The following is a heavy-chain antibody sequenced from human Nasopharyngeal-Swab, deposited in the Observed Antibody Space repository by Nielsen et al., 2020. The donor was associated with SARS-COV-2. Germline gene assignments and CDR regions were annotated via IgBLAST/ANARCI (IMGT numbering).Heavy chain of an antibody. D-gene: IGHD6-19*01. CDR1: GFTFSSYA. Sequence: GESMKISCAASGFTFSSYAMHWVRQDPGKGLEWVAVISYDGSNKYYADSVKGRFTISRDNSKNTLYLQMNSLRAEDTAVYYCARDASGWYIDYWGQGTLVTVSS. CDR3: ARDASGWYIDY. V-gene: IGHV3-30-3*01. J-gene: IGHJ4*02. CDR2: ISYDGSNK.